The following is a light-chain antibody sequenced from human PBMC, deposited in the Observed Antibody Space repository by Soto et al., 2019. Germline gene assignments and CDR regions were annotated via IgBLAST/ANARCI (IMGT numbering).Light chain of an antibody. J-gene: IGKJ4*01. CDR2: AAS. Sequence: DIQMTQSPSSVSASVGDSVTITCRASQAISSWLAWYQQRPGRAPKLLIYAASNLQSGVPSRFTGRGSGTDFTLTIRSLQPEDFATYYCQQSSNFPLTFGGGTRVDIK. V-gene: IGKV1-12*01. CDR1: QAISSW. CDR3: QQSSNFPLT.